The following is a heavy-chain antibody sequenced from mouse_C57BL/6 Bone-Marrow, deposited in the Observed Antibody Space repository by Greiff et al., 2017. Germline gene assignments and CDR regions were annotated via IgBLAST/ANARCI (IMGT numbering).Heavy chain of an antibody. CDR1: GYTFTDYN. J-gene: IGHJ4*01. Sequence: EVQLQESGPELVKPGASVKIPCKASGYTFTDYNMDWVKQSHGKSLEWIGDINPNNGGTIYNQKFKGKATLTVDKSSSTAYMELRSLTSEDTAVYYCARKGYSNFLYAMDYWGQGTSVTVSS. V-gene: IGHV1-18*01. CDR2: INPNNGGT. D-gene: IGHD2-5*01. CDR3: ARKGYSNFLYAMDY.